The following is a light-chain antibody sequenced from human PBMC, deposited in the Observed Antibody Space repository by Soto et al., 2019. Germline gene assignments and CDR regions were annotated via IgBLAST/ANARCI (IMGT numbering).Light chain of an antibody. CDR1: QSVSSY. V-gene: IGKV3-11*01. J-gene: IGKJ1*01. CDR3: QEYIHWPPGM. CDR2: DAS. Sequence: EIVLTQSPATLSLSPGERATLSCRASQSVSSYLAWYQQKPGQAPRLLIYDASNRATGIPARFSGSGSGTDFTLTISSLEPEDFAVYYCQEYIHWPPGMFGPGTTVDIK.